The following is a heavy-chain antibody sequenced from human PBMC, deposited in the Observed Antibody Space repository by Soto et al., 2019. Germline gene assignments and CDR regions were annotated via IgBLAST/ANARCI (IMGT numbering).Heavy chain of an antibody. J-gene: IGHJ4*02. CDR2: ISYDGSNK. CDR1: GFTFSSYG. Sequence: QVQLVESGAGVVQPGRSLRLSCAASGFTFSSYGMHWVRQAPGKGLEWVAVISYDGSNKYYADSVKGRFTISRDNSKNTLYLQMNSPRAEDTAVYYCAKDRDDFWGGLPFHPLDYWGQGTLVTVCS. D-gene: IGHD3-3*01. CDR3: AKDRDDFWGGLPFHPLDY. V-gene: IGHV3-30*18.